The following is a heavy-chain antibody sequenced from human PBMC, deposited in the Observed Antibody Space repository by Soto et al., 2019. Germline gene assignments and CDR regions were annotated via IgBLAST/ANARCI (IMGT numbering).Heavy chain of an antibody. CDR2: IKSKTDGGTT. J-gene: IGHJ4*02. Sequence: EVQLVESGGGFVKPGGSLRLSCAASGFTFSNAWMSWVRQAPVKGLEWVGRIKSKTDGGTTDYAAPVKGRFTISRDDSKNTLYLQMNSLKTEDTAVYYCTTYSVDIVVVPAAIGHWGPGTLVNVSS. V-gene: IGHV3-15*01. CDR3: TTYSVDIVVVPAAIGH. CDR1: GFTFSNAW. D-gene: IGHD2-2*02.